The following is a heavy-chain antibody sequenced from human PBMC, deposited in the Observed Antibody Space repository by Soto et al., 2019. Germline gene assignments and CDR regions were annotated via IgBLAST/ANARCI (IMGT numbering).Heavy chain of an antibody. Sequence: SGVEVKTPGASVKVSCQASGYTFFTYDISWVRQAPGQGLYWMGWISTYRGDTKYAQKFQGRVTMTTYTSTTTAYLELRSLRSDDTAVYYCASQHGTTTSVNWFDPWGQGTLVSVSS. CDR1: GYTFFTYD. D-gene: IGHD3-3*01. CDR3: ASQHGTTTSVNWFDP. J-gene: IGHJ5*02. CDR2: ISTYRGDT. V-gene: IGHV1-18*01.